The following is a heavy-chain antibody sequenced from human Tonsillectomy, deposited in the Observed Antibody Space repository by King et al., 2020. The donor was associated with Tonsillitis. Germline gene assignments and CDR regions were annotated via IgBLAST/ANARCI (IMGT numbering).Heavy chain of an antibody. CDR1: GFTFSSYA. D-gene: IGHD6-13*01. CDR3: AKGFSWPTPNPRFDY. J-gene: IGHJ4*02. V-gene: IGHV3-23*04. Sequence: VQLVESGGGLVQPGGSLRLSCAASGFTFSSYAMSWVRQAPGKGLEWFSSISGSGGSTYYADSVKGRFTISRDNSKNTPYLQMNSLIAEATAVYYRAKGFSWPTPNPRFDYWGQGTLVTVSS. CDR2: ISGSGGST.